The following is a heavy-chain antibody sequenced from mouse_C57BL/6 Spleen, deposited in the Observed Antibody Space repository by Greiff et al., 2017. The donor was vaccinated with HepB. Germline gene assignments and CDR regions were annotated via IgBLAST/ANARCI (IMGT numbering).Heavy chain of an antibody. J-gene: IGHJ1*03. CDR3: ARGGVRYFDV. CDR2: ISDGGSYT. Sequence: EVKVVESGGGLVKPGGSLKLSCAASGFTFSSYAMSWVRQTPEKRLEWVATISDGGSYTYYPDNVKGRFTISRDNAKNNLYLQMSHLKSEDTAMYYCARGGVRYFDVWGTGTTVTVSS. CDR1: GFTFSSYA. V-gene: IGHV5-4*03.